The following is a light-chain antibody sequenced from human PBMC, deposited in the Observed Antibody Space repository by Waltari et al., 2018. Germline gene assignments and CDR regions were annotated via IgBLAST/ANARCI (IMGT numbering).Light chain of an antibody. Sequence: DIQMTQSPPSLAASVGDSVNITCRASQTIRNYLNWYQQRQGKAPKLLISAASSLQSGVPSRFSGSGSGTDFALTISSLQPEDFASYHCQETYTTLFTFGPGTKVEIK. CDR1: QTIRNY. CDR3: QETYTTLFT. V-gene: IGKV1-39*01. CDR2: AAS. J-gene: IGKJ3*01.